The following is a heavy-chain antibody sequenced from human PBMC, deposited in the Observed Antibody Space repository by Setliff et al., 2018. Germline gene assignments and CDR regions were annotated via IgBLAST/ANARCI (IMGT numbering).Heavy chain of an antibody. V-gene: IGHV2-70*04. D-gene: IGHD6-19*01. J-gene: IGHJ4*02. CDR3: ARSKGVAGIFDY. CDR1: GFSLNTTGIR. Sequence: SGPTLVNPTQTLPLTCTFSGFSLNTTGIRVNWIRQPPGKALEWIARVDWDDDKFYSPPLRTRLAISKDTSENQVVLTMTNMDPADTATYYCARSKGVAGIFDYWGQGTLVTVSS. CDR2: VDWDDDK.